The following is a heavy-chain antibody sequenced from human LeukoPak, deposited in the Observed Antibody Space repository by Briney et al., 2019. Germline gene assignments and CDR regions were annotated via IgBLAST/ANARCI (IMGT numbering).Heavy chain of an antibody. CDR3: ARGGVDY. D-gene: IGHD3-10*01. V-gene: IGHV3-21*05. J-gene: IGHJ4*02. CDR2: ISSSGNYI. CDR1: GFSFRSYN. Sequence: PGGSLRLSCAASGFSFRSYNMNWVRQAPGKGLEWISYISSSGNYIYYADSLKGRFTISRDNAKNSLYLQMNSLRAEDTAVYYCARGGVDYWGQGTLVTVSS.